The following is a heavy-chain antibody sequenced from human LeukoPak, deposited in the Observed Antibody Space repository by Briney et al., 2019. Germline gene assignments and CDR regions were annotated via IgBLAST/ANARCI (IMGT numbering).Heavy chain of an antibody. CDR2: INPNSGGT. CDR3: ARGGSGWYYVYYYGMDV. J-gene: IGHJ6*02. V-gene: IGHV1-2*02. CDR1: GYTFTGYY. Sequence: GASVKVSRKASGYTFTGYYMHWVRQAPGQGLEWMGWINPNSGGTNYAQKFQGRVTMTRDTSISTAYMELSRLRSDDTAVYYCARGGSGWYYVYYYGMDVWGQGTTVTVSS. D-gene: IGHD6-19*01.